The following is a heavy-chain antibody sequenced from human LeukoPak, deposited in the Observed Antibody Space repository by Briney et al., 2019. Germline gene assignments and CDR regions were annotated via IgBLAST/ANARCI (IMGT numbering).Heavy chain of an antibody. Sequence: SETLSLTCTVSGGSINSYYWGWIRQPPGKGLEWIGSIYHSGNTYYNPSLKSRVPMSVDTSKNQFSLKLSSVTAADTAVYYCARRYGDYRYFDYWGQGTLVTVSS. CDR1: GGSINSYY. J-gene: IGHJ4*02. CDR2: IYHSGNT. D-gene: IGHD4-17*01. V-gene: IGHV4-59*04. CDR3: ARRYGDYRYFDY.